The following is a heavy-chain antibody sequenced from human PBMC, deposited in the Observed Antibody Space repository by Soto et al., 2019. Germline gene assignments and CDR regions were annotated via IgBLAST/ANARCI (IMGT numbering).Heavy chain of an antibody. V-gene: IGHV4-61*01. CDR1: GGSFSSGIYY. CDR2: IYYSGST. Sequence: KPSGSMYRTSADFGGSFSSGIYYWLWIRQPPGKGLEWIGYIYYSGSTNYNPSLKSRVTISVDTSKNQFSLKLSSVTAADTAVYYCARDYSSSSSFDYWGQGTLVTVSS. D-gene: IGHD6-6*01. CDR3: ARDYSSSSSFDY. J-gene: IGHJ4*02.